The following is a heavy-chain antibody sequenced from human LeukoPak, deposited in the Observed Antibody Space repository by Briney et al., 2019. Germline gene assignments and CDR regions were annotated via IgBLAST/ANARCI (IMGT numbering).Heavy chain of an antibody. D-gene: IGHD2-2*01. CDR2: INPSGGST. V-gene: IGHV1-46*01. Sequence: ASVKVSCKASGYTFTSYYMHWVRQAPGQGLEWMGIINPSGGSTSYAQKFQGRVTMTRDTSTSTVYMELSSLRSEDTGVYYCARGVVVPATGCRKNNWCDPWGQGTRVSVFS. CDR3: ARGVVVPATGCRKNNWCDP. CDR1: GYTFTSYY. J-gene: IGHJ5*02.